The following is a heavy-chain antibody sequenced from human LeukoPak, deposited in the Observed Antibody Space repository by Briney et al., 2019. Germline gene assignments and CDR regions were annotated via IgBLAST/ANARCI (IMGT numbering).Heavy chain of an antibody. CDR3: ARVGVVGAVRSDAFDI. CDR1: GFTFSSYA. J-gene: IGHJ3*02. V-gene: IGHV3-30-3*01. Sequence: GRSLRLSCAASGFTFSSYAIHWVRQAPGKGLEWVTVISYDGNTNFFADPVKGRFTISRDNSKNTLYPQMNSLRAGDTAVYYCARVGVVGAVRSDAFDIWGQGTMVTVSS. CDR2: ISYDGNTN. D-gene: IGHD1-26*01.